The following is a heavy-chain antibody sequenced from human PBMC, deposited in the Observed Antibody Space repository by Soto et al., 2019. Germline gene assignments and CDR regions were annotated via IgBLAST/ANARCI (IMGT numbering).Heavy chain of an antibody. CDR1: GDSVSSNSAA. V-gene: IGHV6-1*01. CDR3: ARTVGWLDP. J-gene: IGHJ5*02. CDR2: TYYRSKWYR. D-gene: IGHD1-26*01. Sequence: QTLSLTCVISGDSVSSNSAALNWIRQSPSRGLEWLGRTYYRSKWYREYAPSVKSRITINPDTSKNQFSLQLNSVSPEDTAVYYCARTVGWLDPWGQGSLVTVSS.